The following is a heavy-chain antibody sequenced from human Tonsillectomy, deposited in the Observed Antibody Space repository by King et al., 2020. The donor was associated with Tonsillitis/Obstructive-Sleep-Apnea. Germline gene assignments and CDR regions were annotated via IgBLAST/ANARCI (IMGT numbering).Heavy chain of an antibody. CDR1: GGSFSGYY. D-gene: IGHD3-10*01. CDR3: ATRITMVRGVRGNYYYYMDV. Sequence: VQLTQWGAGLLKPSETLALTCAVYGGSFSGYYWSWIRQPPGKGLEWIGEINQSGSTNYNPSLKSRVTISVDTSKNQFSLKVRSVTAADTAVYYCATRITMVRGVRGNYYYYMDVWGKGTTVTVSS. J-gene: IGHJ6*03. V-gene: IGHV4-34*01. CDR2: INQSGST.